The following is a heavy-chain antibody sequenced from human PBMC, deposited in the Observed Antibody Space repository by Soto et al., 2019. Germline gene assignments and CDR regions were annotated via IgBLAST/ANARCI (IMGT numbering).Heavy chain of an antibody. V-gene: IGHV4-61*08. CDR3: ARDLRGSRTSRPWNYYGLDV. CDR2: IYYSGST. D-gene: IGHD2-2*01. J-gene: IGHJ6*02. Sequence: PSETLSLTCAVSGGSVSSSVHYWSWIRQPPGKGLEWIGNIYYSGSTNYNPSLKSRVTISVDTSKSQFSLKLSSVTAADTAVYYCARDLRGSRTSRPWNYYGLDVWGQGTTVTVSS. CDR1: GGSVSSSVHY.